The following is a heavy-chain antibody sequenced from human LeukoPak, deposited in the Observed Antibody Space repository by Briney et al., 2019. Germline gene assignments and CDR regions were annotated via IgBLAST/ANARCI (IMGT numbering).Heavy chain of an antibody. D-gene: IGHD5-18*01. CDR3: ARDETKRGYSYGTSPFNY. J-gene: IGHJ4*02. Sequence: GGSLRLSCAASGFTFSSYALHWVRQAPGKGLERVALISNDGSNQYYADSVKGRFTISRDNSKNTVYLQVNSLRVEDTAVYYCARDETKRGYSYGTSPFNYWGQGTLVTVSS. V-gene: IGHV3-30*04. CDR2: ISNDGSNQ. CDR1: GFTFSSYA.